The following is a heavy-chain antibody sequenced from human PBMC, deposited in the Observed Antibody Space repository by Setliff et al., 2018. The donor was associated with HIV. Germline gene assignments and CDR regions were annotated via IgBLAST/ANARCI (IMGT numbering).Heavy chain of an antibody. D-gene: IGHD3-10*01. V-gene: IGHV4-59*11. Sequence: PSETLSLTCTVSGGSISSHYWSWIRQPPGKGLEWIGYIYYSGSTNYNHSLKSRVTISVDTSKNQFSLKLSSVTAADTAVYYCARTFVVFRVRGVSSVYMDVWGKGTTVTVSS. CDR2: IYYSGST. CDR3: ARTFVVFRVRGVSSVYMDV. CDR1: GGSISSHY. J-gene: IGHJ6*03.